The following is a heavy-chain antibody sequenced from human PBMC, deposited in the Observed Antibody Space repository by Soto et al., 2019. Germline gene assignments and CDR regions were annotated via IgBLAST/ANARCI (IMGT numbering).Heavy chain of an antibody. Sequence: XESLRLSCAASGFTFNNSAMTGVRQAPGQGLEWVASISENGGSRGGTYYADSVKGRFTISRDNSKNTLYLQVDSLTGADTAVYYCASAKAVVIAPLGIWGQGALVTVSS. CDR1: GFTFNNSA. CDR3: ASAKAVVIAPLGI. V-gene: IGHV3-23*01. D-gene: IGHD2-21*01. J-gene: IGHJ3*02. CDR2: ISENGGSRGGT.